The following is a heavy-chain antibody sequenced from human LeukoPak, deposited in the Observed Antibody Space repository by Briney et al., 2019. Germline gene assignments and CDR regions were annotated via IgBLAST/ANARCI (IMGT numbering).Heavy chain of an antibody. CDR2: IYYSGST. CDR1: GGSIISYY. V-gene: IGHV4-39*01. D-gene: IGHD6-19*01. J-gene: IGHJ3*02. Sequence: SGALSLPCTVSGGSIISYYWSWSRQPPGKGLEWIGSIYYSGSTYYNPSLKRRVTISVDTSKNPFSLKLSSVTAADTAVYYCARPRPAEQQWLDGGGAFDIWGQGTMVTVSS. CDR3: ARPRPAEQQWLDGGGAFDI.